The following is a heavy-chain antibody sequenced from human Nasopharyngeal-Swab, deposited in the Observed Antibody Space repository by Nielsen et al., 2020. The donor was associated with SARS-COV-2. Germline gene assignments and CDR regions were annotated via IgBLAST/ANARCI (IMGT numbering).Heavy chain of an antibody. J-gene: IGHJ4*02. CDR1: GFTFDDYA. V-gene: IGHV3-9*01. D-gene: IGHD3-22*01. CDR2: ISGNSGSI. CDR3: AKVGSGYDNDY. Sequence: SLKISCAASGFTFDDYAMHWVRQAPGKGLEWVSGISGNSGSIGYADSVKGRFTISRDNAKNSLYLQMNSLRAEDTALYYCAKVGSGYDNDYWGQGTLVTVSS.